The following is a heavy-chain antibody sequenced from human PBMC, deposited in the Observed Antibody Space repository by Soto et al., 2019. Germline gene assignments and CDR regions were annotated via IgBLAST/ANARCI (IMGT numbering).Heavy chain of an antibody. D-gene: IGHD2-15*01. J-gene: IGHJ5*01. V-gene: IGHV4-4*02. Sequence: QVQLQESGPGLVKPSGTLSLTFAVSSGSISSSNWWICVRQPPGKGLEWIGEIYHSGSTNYNPSLKSRVTIAVDKSKNQFALKLSSVTAADTAVYYCARADCSGVSCYSSANWFDPWGQGTLGTVSS. CDR1: SGSISSSNW. CDR2: IYHSGST. CDR3: ARADCSGVSCYSSANWFDP.